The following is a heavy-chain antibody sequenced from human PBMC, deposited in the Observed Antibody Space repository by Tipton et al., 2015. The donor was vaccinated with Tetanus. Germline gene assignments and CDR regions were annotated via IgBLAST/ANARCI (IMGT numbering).Heavy chain of an antibody. D-gene: IGHD2-2*01. CDR3: AREVPAAGHFDS. CDR2: VYYNGNT. CDR1: GGSISGSY. Sequence: LRLSCTVSGGSISGSYWNWIRQPSGKGLEWIGYVYYNGNTHYNPALKSRVTISVDTSKNQFSLKLSSVTAADTAIYYCAREVPAAGHFDSWGQGTLVTVSS. J-gene: IGHJ4*02. V-gene: IGHV4-59*01.